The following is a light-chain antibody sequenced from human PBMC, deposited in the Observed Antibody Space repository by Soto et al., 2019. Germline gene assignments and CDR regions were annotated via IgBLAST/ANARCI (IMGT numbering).Light chain of an antibody. Sequence: EIVMMQSPATLSVSPGERVTLSCRASQSVSSNLAWYQQKSGQAPRLLIYGASTRATGIPARFSGSWSGTEFTLTISSLPSEDFAIYYCQQYNNWPPVTFGQGTRLEIK. CDR1: QSVSSN. CDR2: GAS. V-gene: IGKV3-15*01. CDR3: QQYNNWPPVT. J-gene: IGKJ5*01.